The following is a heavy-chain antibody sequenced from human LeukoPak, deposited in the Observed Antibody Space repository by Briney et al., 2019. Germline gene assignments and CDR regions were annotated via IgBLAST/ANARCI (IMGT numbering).Heavy chain of an antibody. CDR2: IYYSGST. Sequence: SETLSLTCPVPGGSFTSHYWSWIRQAPGQGLGWIGYIYYSGSTNYNPSLKSRVTISVATSKNQYSLKLSSVTAADTAVYECARTEGCGDNGVISHAIDYWGQGTLVTVSS. V-gene: IGHV4-59*11. D-gene: IGHD3-3*01. CDR1: GGSFTSHY. J-gene: IGHJ4*02. CDR3: ARTEGCGDNGVISHAIDY.